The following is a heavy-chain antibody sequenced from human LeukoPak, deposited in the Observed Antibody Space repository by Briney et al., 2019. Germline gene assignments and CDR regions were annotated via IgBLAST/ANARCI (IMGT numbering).Heavy chain of an antibody. CDR2: ISGDGDST. CDR1: GFSFDAYA. CDR3: AKEFRIAAAGDH. V-gene: IGHV3-43*02. J-gene: IGHJ4*02. Sequence: PGGSLRLSCAASGFSFDAYAMSWVRQVPAKSMEWVSLISGDGDSTYYADSVKGRFNISRDNSKDSLYLQMNSLRTEDTALYYCAKEFRIAAAGDHWGQGTLVTVSS. D-gene: IGHD6-13*01.